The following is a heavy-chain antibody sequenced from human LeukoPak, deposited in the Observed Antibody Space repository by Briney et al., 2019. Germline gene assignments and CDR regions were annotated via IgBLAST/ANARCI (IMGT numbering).Heavy chain of an antibody. CDR1: GLTFSTSG. CDR2: IGPTGSDR. V-gene: IGHV3-21*06. CDR3: ATETNGRHYDY. J-gene: IGHJ4*02. D-gene: IGHD1-14*01. Sequence: GGSLRLSCTASGLTFSTSGFNWVRQAPGKGLEWVASIGPTGSDRYHADSIKGRFTISRDNANNFLYLQMNSLRAEDTAVYYCATETNGRHYDYWGQGTLVTVSS.